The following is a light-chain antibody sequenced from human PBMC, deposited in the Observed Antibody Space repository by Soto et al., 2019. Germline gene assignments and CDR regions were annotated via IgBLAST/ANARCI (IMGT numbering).Light chain of an antibody. CDR3: QQYNTYPYT. Sequence: DVQMTQSPSSLSASVGDRVTITCRASQDINNYLTWFQQKPGMAPKALIYAASSLHSGVPSKFSGSASGTDFTLTITSLQPEDFATYYCQQYNTYPYTFGQGTKL. J-gene: IGKJ2*01. V-gene: IGKV1-16*02. CDR2: AAS. CDR1: QDINNY.